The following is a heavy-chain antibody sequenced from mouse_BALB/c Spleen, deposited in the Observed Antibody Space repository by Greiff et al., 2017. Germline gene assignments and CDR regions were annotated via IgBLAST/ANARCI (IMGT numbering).Heavy chain of an antibody. CDR2: ISDGGSYT. V-gene: IGHV5-4*02. D-gene: IGHD4-1*01. J-gene: IGHJ4*01. CDR1: GFTFSDYY. Sequence: EVKLVESGGGLVKPGGSLKLSCAASGFTFSDYYMYCVRQTPEKRLEWVATISDGGSYTYYPDSVKGRFTISRDNAKNNLYLQMSSLKSEDTAMYYCARAPGAMDYWGQGTSVTVSS. CDR3: ARAPGAMDY.